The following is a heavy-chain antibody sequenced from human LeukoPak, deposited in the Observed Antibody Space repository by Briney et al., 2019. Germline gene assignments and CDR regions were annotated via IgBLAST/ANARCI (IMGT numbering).Heavy chain of an antibody. CDR1: GFTFRSHA. CDR3: ARRGDGGRSFDY. Sequence: AGGSLRLSCVGSGFTFRSHAMSWVRQAPEKGLEFVSGIYENGGTTYYADSVKGRFSISRDNSKNTLYLQMDSLRGEDTAVYYCARRGDGGRSFDYWGQGTLVTVSS. J-gene: IGHJ4*02. CDR2: IYENGGTT. D-gene: IGHD4-23*01. V-gene: IGHV3-23*01.